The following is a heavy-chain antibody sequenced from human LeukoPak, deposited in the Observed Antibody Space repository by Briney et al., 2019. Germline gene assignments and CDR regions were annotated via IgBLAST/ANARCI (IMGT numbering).Heavy chain of an antibody. CDR1: GFTFSSYA. CDR2: ISGSGSST. J-gene: IGHJ4*02. D-gene: IGHD2-8*01. Sequence: PGGSLRLSCAASGFTFSSYAMSWVRQAPGKGLEWVSAISGSGSSTYYADSVKGRFAISRDASKNTLYLQMNSLRAEDTAVYYCAKDLRMLSSFDYWGQGTLVTVSS. V-gene: IGHV3-23*01. CDR3: AKDLRMLSSFDY.